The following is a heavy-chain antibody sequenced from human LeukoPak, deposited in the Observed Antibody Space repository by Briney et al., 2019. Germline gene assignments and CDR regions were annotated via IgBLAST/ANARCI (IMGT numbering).Heavy chain of an antibody. CDR1: GGSISSSSGNC. CDR3: ARNGGNSDFDY. V-gene: IGHV4-4*02. Sequence: SETLSLTCAVSGGSISSSSGNCWTWVRQPPGKGLEWIGEIYHSGSTNYNPSLKSRVTMLLDKSKNQFSLKLSSVTAADAAVYYCARNGGNSDFDYWGQGTLVTVSS. J-gene: IGHJ4*02. CDR2: IYHSGST. D-gene: IGHD4-23*01.